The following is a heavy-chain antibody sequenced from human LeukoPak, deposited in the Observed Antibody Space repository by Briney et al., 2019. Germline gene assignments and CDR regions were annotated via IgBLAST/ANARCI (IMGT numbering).Heavy chain of an antibody. CDR3: ARDDYDSSGYFNY. CDR1: GYTFTGYY. CDR2: INPNSGGT. D-gene: IGHD3-22*01. J-gene: IGHJ4*02. V-gene: IGHV1-2*02. Sequence: ASVKVSCKASGYTFTGYYMHWVRHAPGQGLEWMGWINPNSGGTNYAQKFQGRVTMTRDTSISTAYMELSRLRSDDTAVYYCARDDYDSSGYFNYWGQGTLVTVSS.